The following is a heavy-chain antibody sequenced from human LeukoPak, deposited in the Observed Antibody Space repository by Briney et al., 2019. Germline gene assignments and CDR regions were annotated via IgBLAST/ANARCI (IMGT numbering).Heavy chain of an antibody. CDR1: GGSISSYY. CDR2: IYYSGST. J-gene: IGHJ4*02. Sequence: SETLSLTCTVSGGSISSYYWSWIRQPPGKGLEWIGYIYYSGSTNYNPSLKSRVTISVVTSKNQFSLKLSSVTAADTAVYYCARGSSYDILTGYFDYWGQGTLVTVSS. CDR3: ARGSSYDILTGYFDY. V-gene: IGHV4-59*01. D-gene: IGHD3-9*01.